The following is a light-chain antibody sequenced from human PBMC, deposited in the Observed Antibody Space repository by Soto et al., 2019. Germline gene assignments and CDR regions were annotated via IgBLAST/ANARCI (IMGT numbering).Light chain of an antibody. CDR2: AAA. V-gene: IGKV1-8*01. Sequence: AIRMTQSPSSFSASTGDRVTITCRASQGISSYLAWYQQKPGNAPNLLIYAAATLARGAPSRFSASGSGTDFTLTISRLQSEDFAPYYCQQYWSYPSTFGQGTKLEI. CDR1: QGISSY. J-gene: IGKJ2*01. CDR3: QQYWSYPST.